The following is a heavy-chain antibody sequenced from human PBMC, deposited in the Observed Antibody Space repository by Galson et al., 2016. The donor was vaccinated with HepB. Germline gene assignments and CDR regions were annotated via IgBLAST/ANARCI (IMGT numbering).Heavy chain of an antibody. Sequence: SLRLSCASSGFTFRYYAMTWVRRAPGKGLEWVSDISGAGGTTHYADSVKGRFTIPRDNSGDTLYLQMDRLRAADTAVYYCVKERGWYGGPNFGSWGQGTLVTGSS. D-gene: IGHD2-15*01. V-gene: IGHV3-23*01. CDR1: GFTFRYYA. J-gene: IGHJ4*02. CDR3: VKERGWYGGPNFGS. CDR2: ISGAGGTT.